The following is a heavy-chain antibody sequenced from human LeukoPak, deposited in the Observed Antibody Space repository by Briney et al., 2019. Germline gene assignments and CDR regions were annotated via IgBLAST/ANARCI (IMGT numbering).Heavy chain of an antibody. J-gene: IGHJ6*03. CDR2: IYSGGST. V-gene: IGHV3-53*01. CDR3: ARLTTVTTYYYYYMDV. Sequence: GGSLRLSCAASGFSSSNSWMSWLRQAPGKGLEWVSVIYSGGSTYYADSVKGRFTISRDNSKNTLYLQMNSLRAEDTVVYYRARLTTVTTYYYYYMDVWGKGTTVTVSS. D-gene: IGHD4-17*01. CDR1: GFSSSNSW.